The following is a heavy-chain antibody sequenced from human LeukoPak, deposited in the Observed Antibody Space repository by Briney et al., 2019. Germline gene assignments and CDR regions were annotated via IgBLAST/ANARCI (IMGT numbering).Heavy chain of an antibody. D-gene: IGHD1-26*01. Sequence: GASVKVSCKASGYTFTSYGISWVRQAPGQGLEWMGWISAYNGNTNYTQKLQGRVTMTTDTSTRTAYMELRSLRSEDTAVYYCARGDVGATWVDYWGQGTLVTVSS. CDR2: ISAYNGNT. CDR1: GYTFTSYG. J-gene: IGHJ4*02. CDR3: ARGDVGATWVDY. V-gene: IGHV1-18*01.